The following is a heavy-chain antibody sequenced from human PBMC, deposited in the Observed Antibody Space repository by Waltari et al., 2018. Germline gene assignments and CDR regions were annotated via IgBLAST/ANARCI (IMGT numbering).Heavy chain of an antibody. V-gene: IGHV4-4*02. D-gene: IGHD3-22*01. CDR3: VNHYETRGYGAFDI. Sequence: QVQLQESGPGLVKPSEILSLTCAVSGGSISSSYWWSWVRQPPGKGLEWIGEVYHSGPTNYNPSLNSRVTMSVDKSKNQFSLKLSSVTAADTAVYFCVNHYETRGYGAFDIWGQGTMVTVSS. J-gene: IGHJ3*02. CDR2: VYHSGPT. CDR1: GGSISSSYW.